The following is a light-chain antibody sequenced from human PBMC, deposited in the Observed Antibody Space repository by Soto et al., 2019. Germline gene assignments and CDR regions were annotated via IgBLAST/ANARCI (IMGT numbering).Light chain of an antibody. CDR2: DVI. V-gene: IGLV2-14*01. J-gene: IGLJ1*01. CDR1: NSDVGGYNY. CDR3: GSYRTKSPYV. Sequence: QSALTQPASVSGSPGQSITISCTGTNSDVGGYNYVSWYQQYPGEAPKLMIYDVINRPSGVSNRFSGSKSGNTASLTISGLQAEDEADYYCGSYRTKSPYVFGTGTKLTVL.